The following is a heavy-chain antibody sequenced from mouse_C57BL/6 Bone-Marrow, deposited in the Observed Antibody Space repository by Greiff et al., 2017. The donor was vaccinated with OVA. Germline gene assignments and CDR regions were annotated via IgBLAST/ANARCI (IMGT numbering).Heavy chain of an antibody. CDR2: ISSGGSYT. Sequence: EVKLQESGGDLVKPGGSLKLSCAASGFTFSSYGMSWVRQTPDKRLEWVATISSGGSYTYYPDSVKGRFTISRDNAKNTLYLQMSSLKSEDTAMYDCARRGNYLWVLYYFDYWGQGTTLTVSS. J-gene: IGHJ2*01. V-gene: IGHV5-6*02. D-gene: IGHD2-1*01. CDR3: ARRGNYLWVLYYFDY. CDR1: GFTFSSYG.